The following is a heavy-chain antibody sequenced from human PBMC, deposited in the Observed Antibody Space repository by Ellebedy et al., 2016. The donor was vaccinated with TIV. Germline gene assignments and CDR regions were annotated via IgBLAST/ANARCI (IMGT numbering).Heavy chain of an antibody. V-gene: IGHV3-74*01. CDR1: GFSVSDNY. CDR2: IYNDGSST. Sequence: GESLKISCAASGFSVSDNYMGWVRQAPGKGLVWVSRIYNDGSSTSYADSVEGRFTISRDNPKNTVYLQMNSLRVEDTAVYYCVRDGSYDYGDYWGQGTAVTVSS. D-gene: IGHD3-16*01. CDR3: VRDGSYDYGDY. J-gene: IGHJ4*02.